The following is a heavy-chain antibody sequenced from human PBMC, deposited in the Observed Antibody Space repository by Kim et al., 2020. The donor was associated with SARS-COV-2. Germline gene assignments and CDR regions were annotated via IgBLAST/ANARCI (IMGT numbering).Heavy chain of an antibody. Sequence: KSRVTISVDTSKNQFSLKLSSVTAADTAVYYCARPGVVGDYGEIDDAFDIWGQGTMVTVSS. D-gene: IGHD4-17*01. V-gene: IGHV4-39*01. J-gene: IGHJ3*02. CDR3: ARPGVVGDYGEIDDAFDI.